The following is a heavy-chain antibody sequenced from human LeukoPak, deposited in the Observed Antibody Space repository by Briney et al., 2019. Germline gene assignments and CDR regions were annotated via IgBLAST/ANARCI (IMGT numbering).Heavy chain of an antibody. J-gene: IGHJ4*02. CDR3: ARLPGGSGSYWTYADY. CDR1: GYTFLHYD. V-gene: IGHV1-18*01. Sequence: ASLKVSCKASGYTFLHYDFNWVRQAPGHGLEWVGWISPYNGNTKYKQSLQGRFTMSTDASTTTAYLEMTGLTSDDTAVYYCARLPGGSGSYWTYADYWGQGTLVTVSS. CDR2: ISPYNGNT. D-gene: IGHD3-10*01.